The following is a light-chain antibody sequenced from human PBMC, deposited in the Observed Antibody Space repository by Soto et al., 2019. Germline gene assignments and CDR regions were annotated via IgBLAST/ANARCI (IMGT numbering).Light chain of an antibody. V-gene: IGKV3-11*01. J-gene: IGKJ4*01. Sequence: EIGFSQSPCTLSLSPGERATLSCRASQSVRNNYLVWYQQKPGQAPRLPIYDASNRATGIPARFSGSGSGTDFTLTISSLEPEDFAIYYCQQRSNWPPTFGGGTKVDIK. CDR3: QQRSNWPPT. CDR2: DAS. CDR1: QSVRNNY.